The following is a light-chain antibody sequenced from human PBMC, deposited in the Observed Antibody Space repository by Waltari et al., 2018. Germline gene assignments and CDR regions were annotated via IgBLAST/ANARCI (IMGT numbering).Light chain of an antibody. V-gene: IGKV3D-15*01. J-gene: IGKJ1*01. CDR1: QSVGST. Sequence: IVMTQSPATLSLSPVESATLSCRASQSVGSTFAWFQQKPGQPPRLLIYGTSTRATGIPARFTGSGSGTEFSLTISSLQPEDFATYYCQQYDYWPWTFGQGTRVETK. CDR3: QQYDYWPWT. CDR2: GTS.